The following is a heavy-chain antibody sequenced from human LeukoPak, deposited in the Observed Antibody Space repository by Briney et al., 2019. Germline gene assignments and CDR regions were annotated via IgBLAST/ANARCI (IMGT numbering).Heavy chain of an antibody. V-gene: IGHV1-2*02. CDR1: GYTFTAYY. D-gene: IGHD3-22*01. Sequence: GASVKVSCKASGYTFTAYYMHWVRQAPGQGLEWMGWINANSGDTKYAQKFQGRVTMTRDTSISTGYMELSRLRSDDTAMYYCAREISGYSDYWGQGTLVTVSS. J-gene: IGHJ4*02. CDR3: AREISGYSDY. CDR2: INANSGDT.